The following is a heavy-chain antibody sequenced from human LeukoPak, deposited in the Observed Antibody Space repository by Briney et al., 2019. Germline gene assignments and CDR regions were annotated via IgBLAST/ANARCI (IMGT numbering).Heavy chain of an antibody. CDR3: ARDAYSSGWSDIDY. Sequence: GASVKVSCKASGYTFTSYGISWVRQAPGQGLEWMGWISAYNGNTNYAQKLQGRVTMTTDTSTSTAYMELRSLRSDDTAVYYCARDAYSSGWSDIDYWGQGTLVTVSS. D-gene: IGHD6-19*01. V-gene: IGHV1-18*01. CDR1: GYTFTSYG. J-gene: IGHJ4*02. CDR2: ISAYNGNT.